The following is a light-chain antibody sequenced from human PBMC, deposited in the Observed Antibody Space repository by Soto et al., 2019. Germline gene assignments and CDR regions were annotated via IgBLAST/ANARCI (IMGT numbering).Light chain of an antibody. CDR2: AAS. V-gene: IGKV1-9*01. J-gene: IGKJ5*01. CDR1: QGISSY. Sequence: DIPLTQTPSFLSASVGDRVTITCRASQGISSYLAWYQQKPGKAPKLLIYAASTLQSGVPSRVSGSGSWTHFTLRISSLQPEDFATYYCQHLDSYSTFGQGTRLETK. CDR3: QHLDSYST.